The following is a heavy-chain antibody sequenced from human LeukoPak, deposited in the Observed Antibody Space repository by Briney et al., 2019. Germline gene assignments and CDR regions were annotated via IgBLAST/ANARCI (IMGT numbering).Heavy chain of an antibody. J-gene: IGHJ6*03. Sequence: GGSLRLSCAASGFTFSNHWMHWVRQAPGKGLVWVSRINANGRTTHYADSVKGRFTISRDNAKNTLYLQMNSLRAEDTAVYFCAREVEVVPAAKGVYYCYYMDVWGKGAAVGVSS. D-gene: IGHD2-2*01. CDR1: GFTFSNHW. V-gene: IGHV3-74*01. CDR3: AREVEVVPAAKGVYYCYYMDV. CDR2: INANGRTT.